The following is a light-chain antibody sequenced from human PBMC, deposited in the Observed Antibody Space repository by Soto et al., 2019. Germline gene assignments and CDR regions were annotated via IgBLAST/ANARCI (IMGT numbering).Light chain of an antibody. V-gene: IGKV3-20*01. J-gene: IGKJ2*01. CDR2: GAS. Sequence: EIVLTQSPGTLSLSPGERATLSCRASQTFSSNYLAWYQQKPGQAPRLLIYGASSRATGIPDRFSGSGSGTDFTLTISRLEPEDFAVYYCQQYGRSLPYTFGQGTKVDIK. CDR1: QTFSSNY. CDR3: QQYGRSLPYT.